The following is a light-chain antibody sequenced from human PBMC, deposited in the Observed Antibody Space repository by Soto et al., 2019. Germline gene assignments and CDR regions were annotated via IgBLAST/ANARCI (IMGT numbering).Light chain of an antibody. CDR2: DVS. CDR1: SSDIGAYNY. J-gene: IGLJ1*01. CDR3: SSYTSYSTYV. V-gene: IGLV2-14*03. Sequence: QSVLTQPASVSGSPGQSITISCTGTSSDIGAYNYVSWYQQHPDKAPKLMIYDVSDRPSGVSNRFSGSKSGNTASLTISGLQADHEADYYCSSYTSYSTYVFGTGTKVTVL.